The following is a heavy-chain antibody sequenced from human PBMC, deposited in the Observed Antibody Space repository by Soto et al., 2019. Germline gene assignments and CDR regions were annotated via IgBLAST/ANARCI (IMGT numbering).Heavy chain of an antibody. J-gene: IGHJ3*01. CDR3: ARVVLTITRGAFDA. D-gene: IGHD3-9*01. CDR1: GGSISSSHW. V-gene: IGHV4-4*02. Sequence: QVQLQESGPGLVKPSGTLSLTCAVSGGSISSSHWWTWFHQSPGKGLEYIGEISHSGTSNSNPSLKSRVTLSVDKSKNHFSLTLTSVTAADTAVYYCARVVLTITRGAFDAWGQGTLVIVSS. CDR2: ISHSGTS.